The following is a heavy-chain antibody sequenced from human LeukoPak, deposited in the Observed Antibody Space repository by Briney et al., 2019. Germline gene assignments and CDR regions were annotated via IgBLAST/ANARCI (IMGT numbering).Heavy chain of an antibody. J-gene: IGHJ4*02. CDR1: GFTFSSSA. D-gene: IGHD6-19*01. V-gene: IGHV3-30*02. CDR2: IRYDGSHN. CDR3: AKDQWLVLDY. Sequence: GGSLRLSCAASGFTFSSSAMSWVRQAPGKGLEWVAFIRYDGSHNYYADSVKGRFTISRDNSKNTLYLQMNSLRAEDTAVYSCAKDQWLVLDYWGQGTLVTVSS.